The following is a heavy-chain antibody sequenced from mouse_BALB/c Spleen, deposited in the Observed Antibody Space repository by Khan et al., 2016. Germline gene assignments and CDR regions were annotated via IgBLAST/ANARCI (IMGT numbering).Heavy chain of an antibody. J-gene: IGHJ2*01. V-gene: IGHV1-80*01. Sequence: VQLQQSGADLVRPRSSVKISCKASGFAFSIYWMNWVKQRPGQGLEWIGQIFPGDGDTDYNGKFKGKATLTADESSSTAYMQLSNLTSEDSAVDFGARGGGRGFDYWGQGTTLTVSS. D-gene: IGHD1-1*02. CDR2: IFPGDGDT. CDR1: GFAFSIYW. CDR3: ARGGGRGFDY.